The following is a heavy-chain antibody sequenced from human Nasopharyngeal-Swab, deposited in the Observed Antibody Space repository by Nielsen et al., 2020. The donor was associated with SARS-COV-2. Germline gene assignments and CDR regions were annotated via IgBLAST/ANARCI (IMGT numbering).Heavy chain of an antibody. D-gene: IGHD3-3*01. J-gene: IGHJ6*02. CDR2: INPSGGST. CDR3: ARVRQYDFWSAKDDYGMDV. Sequence: ASVNVSCKASGYTFTSYYMHWVRQAPGQGLEWMGIINPSGGSTSYAQKFQGRVTMTRDTSTSTVYMELSSLRSEDTAVYYCARVRQYDFWSAKDDYGMDVWGQGTTVTVSS. V-gene: IGHV1-46*01. CDR1: GYTFTSYY.